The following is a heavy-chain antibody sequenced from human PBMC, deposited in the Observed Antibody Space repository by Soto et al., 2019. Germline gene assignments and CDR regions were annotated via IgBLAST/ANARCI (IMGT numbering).Heavy chain of an antibody. CDR2: IRGSGDNT. CDR3: AKSPTMVRGLIFDY. J-gene: IGHJ4*02. CDR1: GFTFSSYS. Sequence: GGSLRLSCAASGFTFSSYSLSWVRQAPGKGLDWVSAIRGSGDNTYHADSVKGRFTISRDNTKNTLYLQMNSLRAEDTAVYYCAKSPTMVRGLIFDYWGQEALVTVSS. V-gene: IGHV3-23*01. D-gene: IGHD3-10*01.